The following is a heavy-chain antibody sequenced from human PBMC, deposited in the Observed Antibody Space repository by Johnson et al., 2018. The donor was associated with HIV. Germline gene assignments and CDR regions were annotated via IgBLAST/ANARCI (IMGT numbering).Heavy chain of an antibody. CDR2: IYSGGST. Sequence: VQLVESGGGVVQPGRSLRLSCAASGFTVSSNYMSWVRQAPGKGLEWVSVIYSGGSTYYADSVKGRFTISRDNSKNTLYLQMNSLRAEDTAVYYCARGRSSWSGDAAFDIWGQGTMVTVSS. CDR1: GFTVSSNY. V-gene: IGHV3-53*01. CDR3: ARGRSSWSGDAAFDI. D-gene: IGHD6-13*01. J-gene: IGHJ3*02.